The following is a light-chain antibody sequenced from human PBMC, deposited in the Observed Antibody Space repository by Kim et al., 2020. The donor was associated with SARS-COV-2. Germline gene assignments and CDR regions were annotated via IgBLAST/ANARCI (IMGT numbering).Light chain of an antibody. CDR3: LQDSNYPRT. J-gene: IGKJ1*01. CDR1: QGISDE. CDR2: GAS. V-gene: IGKV1-6*01. Sequence: AIQMTQSPSSLSASVGDRVTITCRASQGISDELGWYQQKPGKAPKLLIYGASTLQSGVPSRSSGSGSGTDFTLTINNLQPDDFATYYCLQDSNYPRTFGQGTKVDIK.